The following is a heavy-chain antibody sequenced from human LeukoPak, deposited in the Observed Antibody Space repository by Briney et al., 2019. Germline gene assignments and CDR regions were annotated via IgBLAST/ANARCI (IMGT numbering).Heavy chain of an antibody. D-gene: IGHD3-10*01. J-gene: IGHJ4*02. CDR2: ISFDGNDK. CDR3: ARVYGSEIDY. V-gene: IGHV3-30*03. Sequence: GRSLRLSCAASGFGFGSYNMYWVRQAPGKGLEWVTLISFDGNDKKYADSVKGRFTVSRDNSRNTLFLQMNSLRPEDTAVYYCARVYGSEIDYWGQGTLVTVSS. CDR1: GFGFGSYN.